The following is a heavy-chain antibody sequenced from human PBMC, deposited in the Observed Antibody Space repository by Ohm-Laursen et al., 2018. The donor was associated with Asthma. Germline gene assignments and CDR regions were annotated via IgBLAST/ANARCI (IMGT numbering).Heavy chain of an antibody. V-gene: IGHV3-30*04. J-gene: IGHJ6*02. CDR2: ISSDGSKK. D-gene: IGHD3-22*01. CDR3: ARVKVDYSDFYYYGMDI. Sequence: SLRLSRTASGFTFRSYAMHWVRQAPGEGLEWVAVISSDGSKKYYEDSVKGRFTISRDNSKNTLFLQMNNLRAEDTAVYYCARVKVDYSDFYYYGMDIWGQGTTITVSS. CDR1: GFTFRSYA.